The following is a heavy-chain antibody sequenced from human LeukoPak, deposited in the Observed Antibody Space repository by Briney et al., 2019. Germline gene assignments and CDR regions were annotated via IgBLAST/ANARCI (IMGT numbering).Heavy chain of an antibody. D-gene: IGHD6-13*01. Sequence: GGSLRLSCAASGFTFSSYAMSWVRQAPGKGLEWVPAISGSGGSTYYADSVKGRFTISRDNAKNSLYLQMTSLRAEDTAVYYCAKDRVTAAGYYFDYWGQGTLVTVSS. CDR3: AKDRVTAAGYYFDY. CDR1: GFTFSSYA. V-gene: IGHV3-23*01. J-gene: IGHJ4*02. CDR2: ISGSGGST.